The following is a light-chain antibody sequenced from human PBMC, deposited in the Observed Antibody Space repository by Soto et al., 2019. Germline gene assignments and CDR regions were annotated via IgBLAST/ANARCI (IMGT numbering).Light chain of an antibody. V-gene: IGLV2-18*02. CDR2: EVK. J-gene: IGLJ2*01. Sequence: QSALTQPPSVSGSPGQSVTISCAGTSSDIGAYNRVSWYHQPPVTVPKLMIYEVKTRPSGVPDRFSGSKSGNMASLTISGLQAEDEGDYYCTSYTISNTVIFGGGTKLTVL. CDR1: SSDIGAYNR. CDR3: TSYTISNTVI.